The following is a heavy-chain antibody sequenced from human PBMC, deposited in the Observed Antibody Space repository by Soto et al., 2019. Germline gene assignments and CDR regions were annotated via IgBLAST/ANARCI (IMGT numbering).Heavy chain of an antibody. CDR3: ARKLVQTPYYFDY. D-gene: IGHD6-13*01. CDR1: GDSISSSHW. V-gene: IGHV4-4*02. J-gene: IGHJ4*02. CDR2: IYHGGST. Sequence: QVQLQESGPGLVKPSGTLSLTCAVSGDSISSSHWWSWVRQPPGKGLEWIGEIYHGGSTNYNPSLNSRVTISVDKSKNQFSLRLSSVTAADTAVYYCARKLVQTPYYFDYWGQGTLVTVSS.